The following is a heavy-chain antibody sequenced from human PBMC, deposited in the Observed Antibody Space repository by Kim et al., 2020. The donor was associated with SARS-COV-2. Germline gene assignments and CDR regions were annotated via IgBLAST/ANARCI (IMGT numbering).Heavy chain of an antibody. CDR3: ARAGYCSSTSCHYYYYGMDV. J-gene: IGHJ6*02. CDR2: ISSSSSTI. Sequence: GGSLRLSCAASGFTFSSYSMHWVRQAPGKGLEWVSYISSSSSTIYYADSVKGRFTISRDNAKNSLYLQMNSLRDEDTAVYYCARAGYCSSTSCHYYYYGMDVWGQGPTVTVSS. D-gene: IGHD2-2*01. V-gene: IGHV3-48*02. CDR1: GFTFSSYS.